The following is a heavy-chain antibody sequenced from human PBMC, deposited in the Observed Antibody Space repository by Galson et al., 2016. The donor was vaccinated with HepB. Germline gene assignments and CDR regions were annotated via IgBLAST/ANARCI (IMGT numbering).Heavy chain of an antibody. CDR2: IHHSGST. V-gene: IGHV4-4*02. CDR3: AKDERLQSCGADCIYDYYGIDV. Sequence: SETLSLTCAVSGGSISSNKWWIWVRQSPGKGLEWIGEIHHSGSTNYNPSLKSRVTISVDKSKNQFSLKLSSVTAADTAVYYCAKDERLQSCGADCIYDYYGIDVCGQGTTVTGSS. CDR1: GGSISSNKW. J-gene: IGHJ6*02. D-gene: IGHD2-21*02.